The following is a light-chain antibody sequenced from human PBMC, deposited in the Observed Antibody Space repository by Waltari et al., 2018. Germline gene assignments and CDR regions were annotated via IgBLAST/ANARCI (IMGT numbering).Light chain of an antibody. CDR1: KSDVGFSNY. V-gene: IGLV2-14*03. Sequence: QSALTQPASVSGSPGQSITIFCTGTKSDVGFSNYVSWYQQHPGKAPKVIIYDVSQRPSGISNRFSGSKSGNTAALTNSGLQADDEADYYCKSYTGTGSWVFGGGTKLTVL. CDR2: DVS. CDR3: KSYTGTGSWV. J-gene: IGLJ3*02.